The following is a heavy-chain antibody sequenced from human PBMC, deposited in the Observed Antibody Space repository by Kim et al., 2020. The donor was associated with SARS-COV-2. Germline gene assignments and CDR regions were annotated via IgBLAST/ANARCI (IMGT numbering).Heavy chain of an antibody. CDR3: ARQSNSGVWRFDY. V-gene: IGHV5-51*01. D-gene: IGHD1-26*01. J-gene: IGHJ4*02. Sequence: GESLKISCEGSEYSFTSYWIGRVRQMPGKGLEWMGIIYPGDSDSRYSPSFQGQVTISVDKSINTAYLQWSSLMDSDSAMYYCARQSNSGVWRFDYWGQGTLVTVSS. CDR1: EYSFTSYW. CDR2: IYPGDSDS.